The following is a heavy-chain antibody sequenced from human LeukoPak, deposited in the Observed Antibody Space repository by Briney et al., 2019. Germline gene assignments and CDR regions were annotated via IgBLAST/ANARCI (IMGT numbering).Heavy chain of an antibody. D-gene: IGHD3-10*01. CDR1: GFSLSTSGVG. Sequence: SGPTLVKPTQTLTLTCTFSGFSLSTSGVGVGWIRQPPGKALEWLALIYWDDDKRYSPSLKSRLTITKDTSKNQVVLTMTNTDPVDTATYYCAHSRYYYGSGILAFDIWGQGTMVTVSS. V-gene: IGHV2-5*02. CDR3: AHSRYYYGSGILAFDI. CDR2: IYWDDDK. J-gene: IGHJ3*02.